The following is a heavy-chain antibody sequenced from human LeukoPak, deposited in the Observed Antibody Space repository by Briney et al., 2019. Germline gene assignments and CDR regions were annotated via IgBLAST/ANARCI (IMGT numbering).Heavy chain of an antibody. D-gene: IGHD3-9*01. Sequence: SETLSLTGAVYGGSCSGYYWSWIRQPPGKGLEWIGEINHSGSTNYNPSLKSRVTISVDTSKNQFSLKLSSVTAADTAVYYCAREGPRRRYFDWLLFGFDPWGQGTLVTVSS. CDR3: AREGPRRRYFDWLLFGFDP. J-gene: IGHJ5*02. CDR1: GGSCSGYY. CDR2: INHSGST. V-gene: IGHV4-34*01.